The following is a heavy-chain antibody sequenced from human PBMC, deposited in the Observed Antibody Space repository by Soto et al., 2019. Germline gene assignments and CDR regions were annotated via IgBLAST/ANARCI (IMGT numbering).Heavy chain of an antibody. CDR1: GGAFSTYG. J-gene: IGHJ6*02. Sequence: ASVKVSCKTSGGAFSTYGLSWVRQAPGQGLEWMGGIIPSFGTPKYAQKFQGRVTITADRSTTTVYMQLSSLRSEDTAVYHCARRDGYNSDYYYGMDVWGQGTTVTVSS. CDR2: IIPSFGTP. CDR3: ARRDGYNSDYYYGMDV. D-gene: IGHD1-1*01. V-gene: IGHV1-69*06.